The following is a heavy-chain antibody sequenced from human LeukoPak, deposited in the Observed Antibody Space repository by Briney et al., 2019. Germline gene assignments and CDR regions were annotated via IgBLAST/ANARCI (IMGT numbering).Heavy chain of an antibody. CDR3: AKRWDYSGSPD. CDR2: ISGDGGGT. J-gene: IGHJ4*02. Sequence: GGSLRLSCAASGFTFSNYAMSWVRQAPGKGLMWVSTISGDGGGTYYADSVKGRFTISRDNSKNTLYLQMNSLRAEDTAVYYCAKRWDYSGSPDWGQGTLVIVSS. D-gene: IGHD1-26*01. CDR1: GFTFSNYA. V-gene: IGHV3-23*01.